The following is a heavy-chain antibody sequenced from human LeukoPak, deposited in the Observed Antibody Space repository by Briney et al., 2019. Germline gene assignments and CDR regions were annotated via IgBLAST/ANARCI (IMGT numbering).Heavy chain of an antibody. CDR3: ASSQVFSSGWYLIDY. CDR2: INPNSGGT. Sequence: GASVKVSCKASGYTFTGHYMHWVRQAPGQGLEWMGWINPNSGGTNYAQKFQGRVTMTRDTSISTAYMELSRLRSDDTAVYYCASSQVFSSGWYLIDYWGQGTLVTVSS. CDR1: GYTFTGHY. D-gene: IGHD6-19*01. J-gene: IGHJ4*01. V-gene: IGHV1-2*02.